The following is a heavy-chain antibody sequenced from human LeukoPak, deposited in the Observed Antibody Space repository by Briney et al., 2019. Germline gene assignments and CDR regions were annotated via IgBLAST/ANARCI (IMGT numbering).Heavy chain of an antibody. CDR3: PKGRAYSYGRGDAFDI. V-gene: IGHV3-23*01. Sequence: GGSLRLSCAASGFTFSSYAMSWVRQAPGKGLEGVSAISGSGGSTYYADSVKGRFTISRDNSKNTLYLQMNSLRAEDTSVYYGPKGRAYSYGRGDAFDIWGQGTMVTVSS. CDR1: GFTFSSYA. D-gene: IGHD5-18*01. CDR2: ISGSGGST. J-gene: IGHJ3*02.